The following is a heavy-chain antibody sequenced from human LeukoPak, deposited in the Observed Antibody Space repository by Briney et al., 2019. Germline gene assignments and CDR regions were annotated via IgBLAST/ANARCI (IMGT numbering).Heavy chain of an antibody. CDR1: GFTFSSYS. V-gene: IGHV3-48*01. CDR3: ARDDAFDI. J-gene: IGHJ3*02. Sequence: PGGSLRLSCAASGFTFSSYSMNWVRQAPGKVLEWVSYISSSSSTIYYADSVKGRFTISRDNAKNSLYLQMNSLRAEDTAVYYCARDDAFDIWGQGTMVTVSS. CDR2: ISSSSSTI.